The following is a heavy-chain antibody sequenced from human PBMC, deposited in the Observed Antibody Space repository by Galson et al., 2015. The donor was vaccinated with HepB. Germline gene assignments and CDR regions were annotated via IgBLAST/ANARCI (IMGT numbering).Heavy chain of an antibody. CDR1: GFTFRSHG. J-gene: IGHJ4*02. CDR2: MWYDGNNE. Sequence: SLRLSCAASGFTFRSHGMHWVRQAPGKGLEWVAVMWYDGNNEYYTDSVKGRFTISRDNSKNTLYLQMNSLRAEDTAVYYCARDRERDGNNAGFDYWGQGTLVTVSS. V-gene: IGHV3-33*01. D-gene: IGHD5-24*01. CDR3: ARDRERDGNNAGFDY.